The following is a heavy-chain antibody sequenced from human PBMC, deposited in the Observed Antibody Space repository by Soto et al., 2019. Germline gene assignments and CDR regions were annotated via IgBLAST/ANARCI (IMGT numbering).Heavy chain of an antibody. CDR1: GFTFSSCS. CDR2: ISSGGSYI. J-gene: IGHJ4*01. D-gene: IGHD2-15*01. Sequence: GGSLRLSCAASGFTFSSCSMSWVRQAPEKGLEWVSSISSGGSYIYYADSVKGRFTISRDNAKNSLYLQLNSLRAEDTAVYYCARRSCSDGICPFDYWGHGTLVTVSS. V-gene: IGHV3-21*01. CDR3: ARRSCSDGICPFDY.